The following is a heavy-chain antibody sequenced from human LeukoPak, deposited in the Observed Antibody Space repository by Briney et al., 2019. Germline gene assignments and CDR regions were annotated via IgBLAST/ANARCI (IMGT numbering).Heavy chain of an antibody. CDR3: ATSYSSGWYSFDY. CDR2: IYYRGCT. J-gene: IGHJ4*02. V-gene: IGHV4-59*01. Sequence: SETLSLTCAVCGLSISSYYRSWIRQPPGKALEWVAYIYYRGCTNYNPSLKSRVPISVDTSKNHFSLKLSSVTAADTAVYYCATSYSSGWYSFDYWGQGTLVTVSS. CDR1: GLSISSYY. D-gene: IGHD6-19*01.